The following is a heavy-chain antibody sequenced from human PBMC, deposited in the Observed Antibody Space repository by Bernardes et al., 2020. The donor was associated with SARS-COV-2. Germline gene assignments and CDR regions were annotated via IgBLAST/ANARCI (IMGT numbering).Heavy chain of an antibody. CDR3: TRNAYIGSLGFDP. J-gene: IGHJ5*02. CDR1: GFTLSSYW. D-gene: IGHD1-26*01. V-gene: IGHV3-74*01. CDR2: ISTDGTTT. Sequence: GGSLRLSCAASGFTLSSYWMHWVRQAPGKGLVWVSRISTDGTTTTYADSEKGRFIISRDNAKNTLYLQMHSLRAEDTAVYYCTRNAYIGSLGFDPWGQGTLVTVSS.